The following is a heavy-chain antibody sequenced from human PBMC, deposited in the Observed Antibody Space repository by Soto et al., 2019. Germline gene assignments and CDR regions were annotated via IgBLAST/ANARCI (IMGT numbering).Heavy chain of an antibody. J-gene: IGHJ4*02. Sequence: QVQLVESGGGVVQPGRSLRLSCAASGFTFSSYGMHWVRQAPGKGLEWVAVISSDGSDKNYADSVKGRFSISRDNSRNTLFLQMNSLRPEDTAVFYCAKEPYDSTGFYYSFHHWGQGILVTVSS. CDR2: ISSDGSDK. D-gene: IGHD3-22*01. CDR1: GFTFSSYG. CDR3: AKEPYDSTGFYYSFHH. V-gene: IGHV3-30*18.